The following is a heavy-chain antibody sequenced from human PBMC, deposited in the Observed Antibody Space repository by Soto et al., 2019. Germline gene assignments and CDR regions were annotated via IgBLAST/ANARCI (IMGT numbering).Heavy chain of an antibody. V-gene: IGHV4-34*01. CDR2: MSHSGGT. J-gene: IGHJ3*02. D-gene: IGHD1-1*01. CDR3: ARVERGTATTVVDAFDI. CDR1: GGSVSGANYY. Sequence: QVQLQQWGAGLLKPSETLSLTCAVYGGSVSGANYYWSWIRQPPGKGLEWIGEMSHSGGTHFNPSLKRRATRSVDTSTNQFSLKMSSLTAADTALYYCARVERGTATTVVDAFDIWGPGTMVTVSS.